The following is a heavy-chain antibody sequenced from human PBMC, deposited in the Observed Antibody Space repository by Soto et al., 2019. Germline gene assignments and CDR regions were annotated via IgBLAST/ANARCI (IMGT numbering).Heavy chain of an antibody. CDR2: ISVSGGST. CDR1: ESIFSGYG. Sequence: HPGGSLRLSCAASESIFSGYGMHWIRQTPDKGLEWVAVISVSGGSTYFADSVKGRFTISRDNSKNTLYLQMNSLRAEDTALYYCAKRAVAGLKGPWYFDLWGRGTLVTVSS. CDR3: AKRAVAGLKGPWYFDL. D-gene: IGHD6-19*01. J-gene: IGHJ2*01. V-gene: IGHV3-23*01.